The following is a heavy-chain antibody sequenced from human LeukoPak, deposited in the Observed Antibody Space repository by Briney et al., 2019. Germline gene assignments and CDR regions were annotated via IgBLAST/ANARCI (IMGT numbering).Heavy chain of an antibody. CDR3: ARDGRNYGDFFAFDY. D-gene: IGHD4-17*01. Sequence: SETLSLTCTVSGGSISSGGYHWSWIRQHPGKGLEWIGYIYYSGSTYYNPSLKSRVTISVDTSKNQFSLKLSSVTAADTAVYYCARDGRNYGDFFAFDYWGQGTLVTVSS. CDR2: IYYSGST. J-gene: IGHJ4*02. CDR1: GGSISSGGYH. V-gene: IGHV4-31*03.